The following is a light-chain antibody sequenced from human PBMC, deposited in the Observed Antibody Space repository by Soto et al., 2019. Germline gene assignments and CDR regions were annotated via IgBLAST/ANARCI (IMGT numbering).Light chain of an antibody. CDR1: QSVSSN. J-gene: IGKJ1*01. Sequence: ELVMTQSPATLSVSPGERATLSCRASQSVSSNLAWYQQKPCQAPRLLIYGASTRATGIPARFSGSGSGTEFTLTISSLQSEDFAVYYCQQYNNWPRTFGQGTKV. CDR2: GAS. CDR3: QQYNNWPRT. V-gene: IGKV3-15*01.